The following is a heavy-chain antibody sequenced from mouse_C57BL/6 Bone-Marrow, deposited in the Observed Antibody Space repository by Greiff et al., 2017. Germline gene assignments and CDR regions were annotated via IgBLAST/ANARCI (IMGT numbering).Heavy chain of an antibody. Sequence: VQLQQPGAELVRPGTSVKLSCKASGYTFTSYWLHWVKQRPGQRLEWIGVIDPSDRYTNNNQKFKGKATLTVDTSSSTAYMQLSSLTSEDSAVYYCARDYYYGSSPDYWGQGTTLTVSS. CDR1: GYTFTSYW. CDR2: IDPSDRYT. D-gene: IGHD1-1*01. V-gene: IGHV1-59*01. CDR3: ARDYYYGSSPDY. J-gene: IGHJ2*01.